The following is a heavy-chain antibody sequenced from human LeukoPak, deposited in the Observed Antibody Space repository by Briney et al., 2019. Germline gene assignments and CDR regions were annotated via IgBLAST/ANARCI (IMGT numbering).Heavy chain of an antibody. V-gene: IGHV4-4*09. CDR1: GGSISTYY. Sequence: SETLSLTCTVSGGSISTYYWSWIRRPPGKGLEWIAYIHASGPTNYDPSLKSRITISVDTSKNQFSLKLSSVTAADTAVYYCARHDAGIAARPFDNWGQGTLVTVSS. D-gene: IGHD6-6*01. CDR2: IHASGPT. CDR3: ARHDAGIAARPFDN. J-gene: IGHJ4*02.